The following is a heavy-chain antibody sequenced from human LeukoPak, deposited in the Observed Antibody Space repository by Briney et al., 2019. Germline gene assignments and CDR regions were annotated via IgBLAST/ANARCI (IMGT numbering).Heavy chain of an antibody. D-gene: IGHD3-10*01. CDR3: AKVSHGSGSYYNDY. Sequence: GGSLRLSCAASGFIFSTYGMHWVRQAPGKGLEWVAFIRYDGSNKYYAASVKGRFTISRDNSKNTLYLQMNSLRAEDTAVYYCAKVSHGSGSYYNDYRGQGTLVTVSS. CDR1: GFIFSTYG. CDR2: IRYDGSNK. J-gene: IGHJ4*02. V-gene: IGHV3-30*02.